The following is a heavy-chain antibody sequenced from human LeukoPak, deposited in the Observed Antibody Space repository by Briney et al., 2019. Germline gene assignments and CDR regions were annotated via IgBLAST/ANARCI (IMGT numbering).Heavy chain of an antibody. D-gene: IGHD2-2*01. CDR3: ARTTDLGYCSSTSCLGDAFDI. V-gene: IGHV4-38-2*02. CDR2: ITHSGYT. Sequence: SETLSLTCTVSGYSISSGRYWAWIRPPPGKGLEWIGSITHSGYTNYNPSLKSRLSISVDMSKNLFSLKLTSVTAADTAVYYCARTTDLGYCSSTSCLGDAFDIWGQGTMVTVSS. J-gene: IGHJ3*02. CDR1: GYSISSGRY.